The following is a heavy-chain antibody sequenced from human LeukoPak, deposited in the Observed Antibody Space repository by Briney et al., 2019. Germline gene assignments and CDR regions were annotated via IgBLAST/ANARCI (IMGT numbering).Heavy chain of an antibody. V-gene: IGHV4-59*01. CDR2: IYYSGST. J-gene: IGHJ4*02. D-gene: IGHD3-3*01. Sequence: SETLSLTCTVSGGSISSYYWSWIRQPPGKGLEWIGYIYYSGSTNYNPSLKSRVTISVDTSKNQFSLKLSSVTAADTAVYYWARLRDWSGKKTDYWGQGTLVTVSS. CDR1: GGSISSYY. CDR3: ARLRDWSGKKTDY.